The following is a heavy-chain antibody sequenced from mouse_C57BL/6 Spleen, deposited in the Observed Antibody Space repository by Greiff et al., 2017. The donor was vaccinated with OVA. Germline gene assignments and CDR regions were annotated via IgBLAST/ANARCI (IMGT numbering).Heavy chain of an antibody. Sequence: VQLQQPGAELVRPGSSVKLSCKASGYTFTSYWMDWVKQRPGQGLEWIGNIYPSDSETHYNQKFKDKATLTVDKSSSTAYMQLSSLTSEDSAVYYCARWVYSKGYAMDYWGQGTSVTVSS. CDR2: IYPSDSET. D-gene: IGHD2-5*01. J-gene: IGHJ4*01. V-gene: IGHV1-61*01. CDR1: GYTFTSYW. CDR3: ARWVYSKGYAMDY.